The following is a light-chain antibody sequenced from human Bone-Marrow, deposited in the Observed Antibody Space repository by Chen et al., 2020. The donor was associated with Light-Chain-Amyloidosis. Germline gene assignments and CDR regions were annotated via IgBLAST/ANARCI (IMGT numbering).Light chain of an antibody. CDR1: NSDVGAHKY. CDR2: DVS. V-gene: IGLV2-14*03. J-gene: IGLJ3*02. CDR3: GSYTTTNTLV. Sequence: QSALTQPASVSGSPGQSVTISCTGSNSDVGAHKYVSWYQQSPGKAPKLIIYDVSDRPSGLSYRVSGSKSGNTASLTIYGLQAEDEADYYCGSYTTTNTLVFGGGTKLTVL.